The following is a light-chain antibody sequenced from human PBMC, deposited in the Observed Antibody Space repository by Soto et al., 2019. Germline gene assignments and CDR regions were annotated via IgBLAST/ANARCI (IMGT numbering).Light chain of an antibody. CDR3: QQYNNWPPYT. CDR2: GAS. J-gene: IGKJ2*01. CDR1: QSVNSN. V-gene: IGKV3-15*01. Sequence: EIVMTQSPATLSVSPGERATLSCRASQSVNSNLAWYQQKPGQAPSLLIYGASTRATGVPARFSGSGSGTEFNLTISSLKSEDFAVYSCQQYNNWPPYTFGQGTKLEIK.